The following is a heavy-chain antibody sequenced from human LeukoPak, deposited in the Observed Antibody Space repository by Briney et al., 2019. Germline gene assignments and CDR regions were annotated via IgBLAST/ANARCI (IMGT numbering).Heavy chain of an antibody. Sequence: SETLSLTCTVSGGSISSYYWSWIRQPAGKGLEWIGRIYTSGSTYYNPSLKSRVTISVDTSKNQFSLKLSSVTAADTAVYYCARQKGIAAAEYYYYMDVWGKGTTVTVSS. D-gene: IGHD6-13*01. V-gene: IGHV4-4*07. CDR2: IYTSGST. J-gene: IGHJ6*03. CDR3: ARQKGIAAAEYYYYMDV. CDR1: GGSISSYY.